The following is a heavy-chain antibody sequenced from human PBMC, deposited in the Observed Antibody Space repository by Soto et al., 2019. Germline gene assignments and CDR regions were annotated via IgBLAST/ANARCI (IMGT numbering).Heavy chain of an antibody. CDR3: AKGYLEGDVHSSSWDYYYYGMDV. CDR2: ISYDGSNK. V-gene: IGHV3-30*18. D-gene: IGHD6-13*01. Sequence: QVQLVESGGGVVQPGRSLRLSCAASGFTFSSYGMHWVRQAPGKGLEWVAVISYDGSNKYYADSVKGRFTISRDNSKNTLYLQMNSLRAEDTAVYYCAKGYLEGDVHSSSWDYYYYGMDVWGQGTTVTVSS. J-gene: IGHJ6*02. CDR1: GFTFSSYG.